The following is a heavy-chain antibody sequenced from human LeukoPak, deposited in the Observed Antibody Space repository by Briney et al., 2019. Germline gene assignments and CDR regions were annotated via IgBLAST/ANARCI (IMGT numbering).Heavy chain of an antibody. CDR3: ATSGSSGWGYYYYYMDV. Sequence: GASVKVSCKASGYTFTSYDINWVRQATGQGLEWMGWMNPNSGNTGYAQKFQGRVTMTRNTSISTAYMELSSLRSEDTAVYYCATSGSSGWGYYYYYMDVWGKGTTVTISS. V-gene: IGHV1-8*01. D-gene: IGHD6-19*01. J-gene: IGHJ6*03. CDR1: GYTFTSYD. CDR2: MNPNSGNT.